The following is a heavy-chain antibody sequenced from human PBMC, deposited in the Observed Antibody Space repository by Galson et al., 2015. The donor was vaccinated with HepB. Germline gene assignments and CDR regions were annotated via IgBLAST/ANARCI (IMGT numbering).Heavy chain of an antibody. CDR2: ISYDGSNK. V-gene: IGHV3-30-3*01. CDR1: GFTFSSYA. D-gene: IGHD3-22*01. Sequence: SLRLSCAASGFTFSSYAMHWVRQAPGKGLEWVAVISYDGSNKYYADSVKGRFTISRDNSKNTLYLQMNSLRAEDTAVYYCARDRRYYDSRRRSATFDYWGQGTLVTVSS. CDR3: ARDRRYYDSRRRSATFDY. J-gene: IGHJ4*02.